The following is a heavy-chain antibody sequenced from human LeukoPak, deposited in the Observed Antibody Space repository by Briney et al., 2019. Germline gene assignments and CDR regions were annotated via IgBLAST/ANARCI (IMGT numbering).Heavy chain of an antibody. CDR3: AREPTYSSSLDY. D-gene: IGHD6-6*01. CDR1: GFTVSSNY. CDR2: TYSSGTT. Sequence: GGSLRLSCAASGFTVSSNYMSWVRQAPGKGLEYISVTYSSGTTYYADSVRDRFTISRDNSRNTLYLQMNSLRPEDTAVYYCAREPTYSSSLDYWGQGALVTVSS. J-gene: IGHJ4*02. V-gene: IGHV3-53*01.